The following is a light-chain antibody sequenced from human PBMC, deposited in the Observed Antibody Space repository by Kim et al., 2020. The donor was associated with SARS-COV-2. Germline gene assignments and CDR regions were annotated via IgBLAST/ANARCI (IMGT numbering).Light chain of an antibody. V-gene: IGKV1-39*01. J-gene: IGKJ1*01. CDR3: QQSYSTPRT. CDR1: QNITTY. Sequence: ASVGDRVTITSRASQNITTYLNWYQQKPGKAPNLLIYAASSLQSGVPSRFSGSGSGADFTLNISSLQPEDFATYYCQQSYSTPRTFGQGTKVEIK. CDR2: AAS.